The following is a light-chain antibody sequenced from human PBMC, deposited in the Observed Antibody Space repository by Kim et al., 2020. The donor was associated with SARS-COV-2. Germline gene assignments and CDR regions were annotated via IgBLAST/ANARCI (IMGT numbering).Light chain of an antibody. CDR3: YSRDTSGSHVI. CDR1: SLRNYF. CDR2: DKD. V-gene: IGLV3-19*01. J-gene: IGLJ2*01. Sequence: LGQTVRIPCHEDSLRNYFAGWCQQRPGQAPVVVIYDKDPRPSGIPDRFSGSGSDNTASLTITGAQAEDEADYFCYSRDTSGSHVIFGGGTKVTVL.